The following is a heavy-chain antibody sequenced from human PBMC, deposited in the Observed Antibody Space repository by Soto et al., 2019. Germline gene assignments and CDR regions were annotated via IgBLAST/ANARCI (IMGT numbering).Heavy chain of an antibody. CDR1: GFTFSDYY. CDR2: ISSSSSYT. CDR3: ARGGYYDFWSGHSPTLDY. D-gene: IGHD3-3*01. V-gene: IGHV3-11*06. J-gene: IGHJ4*02. Sequence: QVQLVESGGGLVKPGGSLRLSCAASGFTFSDYYMSWIRQAPGKGLEWVSYISSSSSYTNYADSVKGRFTISRDNAKNSLYLQMNSLRAEDTAVYYCARGGYYDFWSGHSPTLDYWGQGTLVTVSS.